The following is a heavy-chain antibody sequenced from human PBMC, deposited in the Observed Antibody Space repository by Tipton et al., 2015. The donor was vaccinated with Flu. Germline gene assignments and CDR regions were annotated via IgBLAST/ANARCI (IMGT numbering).Heavy chain of an antibody. CDR2: FSASARTT. V-gene: IGHV3-23*01. J-gene: IGHJ4*02. CDR3: AKVIPELVAGLDY. CDR1: GFTFSRYG. Sequence: SLRLSCAVSGFTFSRYGMSWVRQAPGKGLEWVSGFSASARTTYFADSVKGRFTISRDNFRNTLFLQMNGLRAEDTAVYYCAKVIPELVAGLDYWGQGTLVTVSS. D-gene: IGHD6-19*01.